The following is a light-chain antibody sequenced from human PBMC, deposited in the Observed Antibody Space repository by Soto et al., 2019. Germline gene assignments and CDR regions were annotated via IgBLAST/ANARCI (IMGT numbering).Light chain of an antibody. CDR2: WAS. CDR3: QQYYGAPLT. CDR1: HSVLYSGDNRNY. V-gene: IGKV4-1*01. J-gene: IGKJ4*01. Sequence: DIVMTQSPDSLAVSLGEMATITCKSSHSVLYSGDNRNYLAWYQQKAGQPPKPLMLWASTRESGVPDRFSGSGSGTDFTLTISNLQAADVAVYYCQQYYGAPLTFGGGTKVELK.